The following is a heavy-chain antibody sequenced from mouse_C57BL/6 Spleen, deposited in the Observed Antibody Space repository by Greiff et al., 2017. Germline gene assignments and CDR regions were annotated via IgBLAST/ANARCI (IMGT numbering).Heavy chain of an antibody. CDR2: IWRGGST. J-gene: IGHJ4*01. D-gene: IGHD2-4*01. Sequence: QVQLKESGPGLVQPSQSLSITCTVSGFSLTSYGVHWVRQSPGKGLEWLGVIWRGGSTDYNAAFMSRLSITKDNSKSQVVFKMNSLQADDTAIYYCARIYYDYDAYAMDYWGQGTSVTVSS. V-gene: IGHV2-5*01. CDR1: GFSLTSYG. CDR3: ARIYYDYDAYAMDY.